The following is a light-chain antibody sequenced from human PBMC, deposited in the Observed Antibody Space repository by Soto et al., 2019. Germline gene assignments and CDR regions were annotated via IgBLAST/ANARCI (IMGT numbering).Light chain of an antibody. J-gene: IGKJ2*01. CDR3: QQYGSSPRT. CDR1: QSVSSSN. V-gene: IGKV3-20*01. CDR2: GAS. Sequence: ETVLTQSPGTLSLSPGERATLSCRDSQSVSSSNLAWYQQKPGQAPRLLIYGASSRATGIPDRFSGSGSGTDFTLTISCLEPEDFAVYYCQQYGSSPRTFGQGTKVEIK.